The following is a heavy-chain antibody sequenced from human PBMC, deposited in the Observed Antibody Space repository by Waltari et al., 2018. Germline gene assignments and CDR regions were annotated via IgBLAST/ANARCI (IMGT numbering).Heavy chain of an antibody. J-gene: IGHJ2*01. CDR1: GVSFGTHS. CDR3: ARLVATYWNFDL. V-gene: IGHV4-59*07. Sequence: QLQLQESGPGLVMPSDPLSLTCHVSGVSFGTHSWSWLRESPGKGLEWIGYIEYSGTTDYNPSLKSRVTIAVDPSKHQFSLKVTSVTAADTAIYYCARLVATYWNFDLWGRGTLVTVSS. CDR2: IEYSGTT. D-gene: IGHD5-12*01.